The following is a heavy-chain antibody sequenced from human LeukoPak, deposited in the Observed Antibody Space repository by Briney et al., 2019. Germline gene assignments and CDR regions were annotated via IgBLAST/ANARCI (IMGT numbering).Heavy chain of an antibody. D-gene: IGHD3-16*01. CDR1: GGSFSGYY. Sequence: SETLSLTCAVHGGSFSGYYWSWIRQPPGKGLEWIGEINHRGNTNYNPSLKSRVTISVDTSKNQFSLKLSSMTAADTAVYYCARVAGYDYVWGSNEHPFDYWGQGTLVTVSS. CDR2: INHRGNT. V-gene: IGHV4-34*01. CDR3: ARVAGYDYVWGSNEHPFDY. J-gene: IGHJ4*02.